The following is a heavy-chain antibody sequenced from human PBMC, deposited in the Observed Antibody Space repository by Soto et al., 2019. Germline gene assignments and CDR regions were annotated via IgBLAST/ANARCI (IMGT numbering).Heavy chain of an antibody. CDR1: GFTFSSYE. CDR3: ARDVDYYGSGDYADY. J-gene: IGHJ4*02. V-gene: IGHV3-48*03. CDR2: ISSSGSTI. D-gene: IGHD3-10*01. Sequence: LRLSCAASGFTFSSYEMNWVRQAPGKGLEWVSYISSSGSTIYYADSVKGRFTISRDNAKNSLYLQMNSLRAEDTAVYYCARDVDYYGSGDYADYWGQGTLVTVSS.